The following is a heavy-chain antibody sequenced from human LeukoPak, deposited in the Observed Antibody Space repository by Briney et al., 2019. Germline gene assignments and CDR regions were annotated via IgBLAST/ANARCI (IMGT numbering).Heavy chain of an antibody. CDR3: ARPNTWITEGFDH. CDR2: IYGDGTT. CDR1: GYSIGTGYY. V-gene: IGHV4-38-2*01. Sequence: PSETLSLTCSVSGYSIGTGYYWGWIRQPSGKGLQWIGSIYGDGTTFYNPSLKSRLTISIDTSKNQFSLKVTSMTAADTAVYYCARPNTWITEGFDHWGQGALVTVSS. D-gene: IGHD3-16*01. J-gene: IGHJ5*02.